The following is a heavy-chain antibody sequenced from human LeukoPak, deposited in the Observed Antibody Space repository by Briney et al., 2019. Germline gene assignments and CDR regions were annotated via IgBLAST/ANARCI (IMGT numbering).Heavy chain of an antibody. V-gene: IGHV4-59*08. D-gene: IGHD3-10*01. CDR1: GGSISSYY. J-gene: IGHJ4*02. CDR3: ARHSPAGSGSDRRPFDY. CDR2: IYYSGST. Sequence: PSETLSLTCSVSGGSISSYYWSWIRQPPGKGLEWIGHIYYSGSTNYNPSLKSRVTISVDTSKNQFFLELSSVTAADTAMYYCARHSPAGSGSDRRPFDYWGQGTLVTVFS.